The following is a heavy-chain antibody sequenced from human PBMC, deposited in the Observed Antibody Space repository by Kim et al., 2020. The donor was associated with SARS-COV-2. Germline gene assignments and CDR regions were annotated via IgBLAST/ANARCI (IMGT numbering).Heavy chain of an antibody. Sequence: GGSLRLSCAASGFTFSSYAMSWVRQAPGKGLEWVSAISGSGGSTYYADSVKGRFTISRDNSKNTLCLQMNSLRAEDTAVYYCAKEVYGTPRADPAPGGYWGQGTLDTVSS. V-gene: IGHV3-23*01. CDR3: AKEVYGTPRADPAPGGY. J-gene: IGHJ4*02. CDR1: GFTFSSYA. CDR2: ISGSGGST. D-gene: IGHD2-8*02.